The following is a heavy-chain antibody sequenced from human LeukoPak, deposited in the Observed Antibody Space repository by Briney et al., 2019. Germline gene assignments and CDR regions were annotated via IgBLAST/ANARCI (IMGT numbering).Heavy chain of an antibody. J-gene: IGHJ2*01. CDR1: GFTFSSYW. D-gene: IGHD2-21*02. Sequence: GGSLRLSCAASGFTFSSYWMSWVRQAPGKGLEWVANTKQDGSEKYYVDSVKGRFTISRDNAKNSLYLQMNSLRAEDTAVYYCARAHEGDCCPHWYFDLWGRGTLVTVSS. CDR2: TKQDGSEK. V-gene: IGHV3-7*01. CDR3: ARAHEGDCCPHWYFDL.